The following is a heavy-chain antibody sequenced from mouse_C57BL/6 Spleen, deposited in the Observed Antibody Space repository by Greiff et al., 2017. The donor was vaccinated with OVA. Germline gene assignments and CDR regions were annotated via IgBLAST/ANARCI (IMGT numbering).Heavy chain of an antibody. J-gene: IGHJ1*03. V-gene: IGHV1-80*01. CDR2: IYPGDGDT. D-gene: IGHD2-2*01. Sequence: QVQLKESGAELVKPGASVKISCKASGYAFSSYWMNWVKQRPGKGLEWIGQIYPGDGDTNYNGKFKGKATLTADKSSSTAYMQLSSLTSEDSAVYFCARDEYYGYDEPYFDVWGTGTTVTVSS. CDR1: GYAFSSYW. CDR3: ARDEYYGYDEPYFDV.